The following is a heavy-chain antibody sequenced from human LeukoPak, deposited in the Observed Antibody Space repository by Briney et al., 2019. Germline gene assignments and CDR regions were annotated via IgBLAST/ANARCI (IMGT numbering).Heavy chain of an antibody. D-gene: IGHD6-19*01. Sequence: GGSLRLSCAASGLTFSAFAMHWVRQAPGKGLEWVSFISYDGSDEYYADSVKGRFTISRDNSKNTLYLQMNNLITEDTAVYYCARNPSRWGAFDVWGQGTMVTVSS. CDR1: GLTFSAFA. CDR3: ARNPSRWGAFDV. CDR2: ISYDGSDE. J-gene: IGHJ3*01. V-gene: IGHV3-30*04.